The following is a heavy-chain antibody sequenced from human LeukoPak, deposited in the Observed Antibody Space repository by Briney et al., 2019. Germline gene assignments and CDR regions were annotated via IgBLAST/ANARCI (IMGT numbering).Heavy chain of an antibody. V-gene: IGHV1-2*02. CDR1: GYTFTGYY. CDR2: INPNSGGT. CDR3: YYYYDSSFNEVNDD. Sequence: ASVKVSCKASGYTFTGYYMHWVRQAPGQGLEWMGWINPNSGGTNYAQKFQGRVTMTRDTSISTAYMELSRLRSDDAAVYYCYYYYDSSFNEVNDDWGQGTLVTVSS. D-gene: IGHD3-22*01. J-gene: IGHJ4*02.